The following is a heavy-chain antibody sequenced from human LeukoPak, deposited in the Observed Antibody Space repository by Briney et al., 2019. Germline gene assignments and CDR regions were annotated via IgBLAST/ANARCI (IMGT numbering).Heavy chain of an antibody. CDR3: AGEPPGGQAYCGGDCYSPHFDY. Sequence: GASVKVSCKASGYTFTSYYMHWVRQAPGQGLEWMGIINPSGGSTSYAQKFQGRVTMTRDTSTSTVYMELSSLRSEDTAVYYCAGEPPGGQAYCGGDCYSPHFDYWGQGTLATVSS. D-gene: IGHD2-21*02. J-gene: IGHJ4*02. CDR2: INPSGGST. CDR1: GYTFTSYY. V-gene: IGHV1-46*01.